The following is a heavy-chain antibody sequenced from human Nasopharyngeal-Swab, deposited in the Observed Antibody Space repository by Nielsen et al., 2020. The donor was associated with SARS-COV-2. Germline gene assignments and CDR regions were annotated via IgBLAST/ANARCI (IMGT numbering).Heavy chain of an antibody. CDR3: ARVGRSAYCGGDCYDY. D-gene: IGHD2-21*01. Sequence: SETLSLTCTVSGGSISSGDYYWSWIRQPPGKGLEWIGYIYYSGSTYYNPSLKSRVTISVDTSKNQFSLKLSSVTAADTAVYYCARVGRSAYCGGDCYDYWGQGTLVTVSS. CDR2: IYYSGST. CDR1: GGSISSGDYY. J-gene: IGHJ4*02. V-gene: IGHV4-30-4*08.